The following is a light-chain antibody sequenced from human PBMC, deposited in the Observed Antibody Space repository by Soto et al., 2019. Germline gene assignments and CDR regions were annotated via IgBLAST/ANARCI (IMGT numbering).Light chain of an antibody. J-gene: IGKJ1*01. Sequence: EVVLTQSPGTVSLSPGERVTLSCRASQSVSSKYVAWYQQRPGQAPRLLIYAASSRAPGIPDRFSGSGSETDFTLTISSLEPEDFAVYYCQQYGSSLTWTFGQGTKVEMK. CDR3: QQYGSSLTWT. V-gene: IGKV3-20*01. CDR1: QSVSSKY. CDR2: AAS.